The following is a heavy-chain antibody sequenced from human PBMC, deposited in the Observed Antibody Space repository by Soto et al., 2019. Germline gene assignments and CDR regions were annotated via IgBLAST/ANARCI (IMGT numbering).Heavy chain of an antibody. Sequence: SEPLSLTCAVSGGCISSINWWSWVRQPPGKGLEWIGEIYHSGSTNYNPSLKSRVTISVDKSKNQFSLKLSSVTAADTAVYYCARSPDSSGYYPRWYYYGMDVWGQGTTVT. J-gene: IGHJ6*02. CDR3: ARSPDSSGYYPRWYYYGMDV. CDR1: GGCISSINW. CDR2: IYHSGST. D-gene: IGHD3-22*01. V-gene: IGHV4-4*02.